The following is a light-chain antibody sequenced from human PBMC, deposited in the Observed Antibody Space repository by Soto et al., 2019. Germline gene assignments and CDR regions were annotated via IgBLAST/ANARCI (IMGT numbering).Light chain of an antibody. CDR3: QQRSNWPVT. J-gene: IGKJ1*01. CDR2: DAS. V-gene: IGKV3-11*01. CDR1: QSVSSY. Sequence: VLTQSPGTLSLSPGERATLSCRASQSVSSYLAWYQQKPGQAPRLLIYDASTRATGISARFSGSGSGTDFTLTISSLEPEDFAVYYCQQRSNWPVTFGQGTKV.